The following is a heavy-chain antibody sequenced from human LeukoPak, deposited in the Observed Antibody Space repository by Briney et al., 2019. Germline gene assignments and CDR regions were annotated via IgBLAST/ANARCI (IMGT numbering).Heavy chain of an antibody. CDR3: ARGLGVTDYFDY. CDR2: ISYDGSNK. Sequence: GRSLRLSCAASGFTFSSYAMHWVRQAPGKGQEWVAVISYDGSNKYYADSVKGRFTISRDSSKNTLYLQMNSLRAEDTAAYYCARGLGVTDYFDYWGQGTLVTVSS. V-gene: IGHV3-30-3*01. D-gene: IGHD2-21*02. J-gene: IGHJ4*02. CDR1: GFTFSSYA.